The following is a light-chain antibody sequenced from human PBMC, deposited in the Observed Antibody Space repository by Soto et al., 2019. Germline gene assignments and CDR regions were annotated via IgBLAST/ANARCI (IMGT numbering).Light chain of an antibody. CDR2: DVS. Sequence: QSVLTQPASVSGSPGLSIAISCTGTSRDVGGYNSVSWYQQQPGKVPKLMIYDVSNRPSGVSNRFSGSKSGNTASLTISGLQAEDEGDYYCSSYTTGVSYVYGTGTKVTVL. J-gene: IGLJ1*01. CDR3: SSYTTGVSYV. CDR1: SRDVGGYNS. V-gene: IGLV2-14*01.